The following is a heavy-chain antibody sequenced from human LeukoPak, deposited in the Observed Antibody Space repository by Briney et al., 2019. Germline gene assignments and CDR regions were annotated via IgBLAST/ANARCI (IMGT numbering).Heavy chain of an antibody. V-gene: IGHV3-13*04. CDR2: IGTAGDA. Sequence: PGGSLRLSCAASGFAFSIYDMHWVRQTSGKGLEWVSGIGTAGDAYYPDSVKGRFTLSRDNAKNTVYLQMNSLRDEDTATYYCARAGAEAAPFDAWGQGTLVTVSS. CDR1: GFAFSIYD. J-gene: IGHJ5*02. D-gene: IGHD6-19*01. CDR3: ARAGAEAAPFDA.